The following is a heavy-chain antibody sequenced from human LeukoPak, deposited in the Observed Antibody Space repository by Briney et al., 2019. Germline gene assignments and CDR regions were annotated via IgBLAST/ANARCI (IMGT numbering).Heavy chain of an antibody. Sequence: GGSLRLSCAASGFTFSTYAMSWVRQAPGKGLDWVSTITNSGGSTYYADSVKGRFTISRDNSKNTLYLQMNSLRAEDTAVYYCAKSGLVDYWGQGTLVTVSS. D-gene: IGHD3-3*01. CDR1: GFTFSTYA. CDR3: AKSGLVDY. V-gene: IGHV3-23*01. J-gene: IGHJ4*02. CDR2: ITNSGGST.